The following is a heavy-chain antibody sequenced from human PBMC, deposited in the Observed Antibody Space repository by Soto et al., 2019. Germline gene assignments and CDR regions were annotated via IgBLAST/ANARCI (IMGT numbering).Heavy chain of an antibody. CDR3: ARTVDTARAPRQNYFFYCGMDV. V-gene: IGHV2-70*11. D-gene: IGHD5-18*01. CDR1: GGSISSGDYY. Sequence: TLSLTCTVSGGSISSGDYYWSWIRQPPGKALEWLARIDWDDDKYYSTSLKTRLTISKDTSKNQVVLTMTNMDPVDTATYYCARTVDTARAPRQNYFFYCGMDVWGQETKFTLSS. CDR2: IDWDDDK. J-gene: IGHJ6*02.